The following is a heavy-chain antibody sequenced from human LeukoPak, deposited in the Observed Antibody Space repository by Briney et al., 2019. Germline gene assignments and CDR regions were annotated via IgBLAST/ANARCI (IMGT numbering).Heavy chain of an antibody. CDR1: GYTFTSYG. CDR2: XXXXXXR. V-gene: IGHV1-18*01. Sequence: WTSVKVSCKASGYTFTSYGINWVRQAPGQGLXXXXXXXXXXXRNYAQKFQGRVTMTTDTSTSTAYMELRNLRSDDTAVYYCARVSAPPDYGDYVSENWFDPWGQGTLVTVSS. J-gene: IGHJ5*02. D-gene: IGHD4-17*01. CDR3: ARVSAPPDYGDYVSENWFDP.